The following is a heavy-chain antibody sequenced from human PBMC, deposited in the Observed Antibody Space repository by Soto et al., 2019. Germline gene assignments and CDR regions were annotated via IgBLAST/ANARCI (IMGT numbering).Heavy chain of an antibody. CDR3: ARRAGGDAFDF. CDR2: IYPGDSDI. J-gene: IGHJ3*01. V-gene: IGHV5-51*01. CDR1: GYGFSNYW. Sequence: PGESLKISCKGSGYGFSNYWIGWVRQMPGKGLEWMGIIYPGDSDIRYSPFFQGQVVISADKSASTAFLQWSSLEASDTAMFYCARRAGGDAFDFWGQGTLVTVSS.